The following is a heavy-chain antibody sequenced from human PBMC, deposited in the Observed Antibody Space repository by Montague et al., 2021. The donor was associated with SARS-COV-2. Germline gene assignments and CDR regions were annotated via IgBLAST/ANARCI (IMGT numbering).Heavy chain of an antibody. V-gene: IGHV4-39*01. CDR1: GNSIRNSDYS. J-gene: IGHJ4*02. D-gene: IGHD2-15*01. CDR2: IYNGGTT. Sequence: SETLSLTCTVSGNSIRNSDYSWGWVRQPPGKGLEWIGNIYNGGTTFYNPSLKSRVTIFVDTSKNKFSLKLSSVTAADTAVYYCATRTRYPQNYCGFWGQGTLVTVSS. CDR3: ATRTRYPQNYCGF.